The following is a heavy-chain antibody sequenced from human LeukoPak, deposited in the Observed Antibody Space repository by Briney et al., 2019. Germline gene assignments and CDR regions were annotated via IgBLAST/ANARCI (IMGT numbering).Heavy chain of an antibody. V-gene: IGHV1-18*01. Sequence: ASVKVSCKASGYTFTIYGISWVRQAPGQGLEWMGWISAYNGNTNYAQKLQGRVTMTTDTSTSTAYMELRSLRSDDTAVYYCARDVPGTTPFDYWGQGTLVTVSS. CDR2: ISAYNGNT. D-gene: IGHD1-7*01. J-gene: IGHJ4*02. CDR1: GYTFTIYG. CDR3: ARDVPGTTPFDY.